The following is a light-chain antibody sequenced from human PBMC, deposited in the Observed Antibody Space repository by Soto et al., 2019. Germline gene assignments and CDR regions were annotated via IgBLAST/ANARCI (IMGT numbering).Light chain of an antibody. V-gene: IGLV1-44*01. CDR1: RSDIGSNS. CDR3: AAWDDSLNGHYV. Sequence: QSVLTQPPSASGTPGQTVIISCSGSRSDIGSNSVNWYQHLPGTAPKLLIYNNNQRPSGVPDRFSGSKSGTSASLAISGLQSEDEADYYCAAWDDSLNGHYVIGTGTKVTVL. CDR2: NNN. J-gene: IGLJ1*01.